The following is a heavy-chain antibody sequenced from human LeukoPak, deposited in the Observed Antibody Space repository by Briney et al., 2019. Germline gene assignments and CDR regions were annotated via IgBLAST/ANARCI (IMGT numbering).Heavy chain of an antibody. CDR3: TTAIGYYGLDV. J-gene: IGHJ6*02. Sequence: GGSLRLACAASGFRFSSYAMSWVRQAPGKGLEWVGFIRSKAYGGTTEYAASVKGRFTISRDDSKSIAYLQMNSLKTEDTAVYHCTTAIGYYGLDVWGQGTTVTVSS. CDR1: GFRFSSYA. CDR2: IRSKAYGGTT. V-gene: IGHV3-49*04. D-gene: IGHD3-16*02.